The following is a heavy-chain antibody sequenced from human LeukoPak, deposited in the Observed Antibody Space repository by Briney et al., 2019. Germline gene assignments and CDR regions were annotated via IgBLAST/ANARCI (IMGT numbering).Heavy chain of an antibody. Sequence: PGGSLRLSCAASGFTVSSNYMSWVRQAPGKGLEWVSVIYSGGSTYYADSVKGRFTISRDNSKNTLYLQMDSLRAEDTAVYYCASTLYYYGSGSYYDYWGHGTLVTVSS. J-gene: IGHJ4*01. CDR1: GFTVSSNY. CDR2: IYSGGST. V-gene: IGHV3-53*01. CDR3: ASTLYYYGSGSYYDY. D-gene: IGHD3-10*01.